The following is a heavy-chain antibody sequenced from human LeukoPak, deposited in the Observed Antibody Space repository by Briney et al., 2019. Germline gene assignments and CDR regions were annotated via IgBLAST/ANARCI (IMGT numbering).Heavy chain of an antibody. CDR2: ISYDGTNK. D-gene: IGHD6-13*01. CDR1: GFTFSSYG. Sequence: GGSLRLSCAASGFTFSSYGMHWVRQAPGKGLEWVAVISYDGTNKYYADSVKGRFTISRDNSKNTLYLQMNSLRVEDTAVYYCASEGIAAAADIWGQGAMVTVSS. V-gene: IGHV3-30*03. J-gene: IGHJ3*02. CDR3: ASEGIAAAADI.